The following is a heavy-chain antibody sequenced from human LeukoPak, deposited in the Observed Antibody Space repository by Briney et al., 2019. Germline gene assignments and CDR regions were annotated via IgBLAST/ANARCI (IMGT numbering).Heavy chain of an antibody. V-gene: IGHV5-51*01. CDR3: ARLRITVVRGVITLFDY. D-gene: IGHD3-10*01. Sequence: GESLKISCKGSGYSFTSYWIGWVRQMPGKGLEWMGIIYPGDSDTRYSPSFQGQVTISADKSISTAYLQWSSLKASDTAMYYCARLRITVVRGVITLFDYWGQGTLVTVSS. J-gene: IGHJ4*02. CDR1: GYSFTSYW. CDR2: IYPGDSDT.